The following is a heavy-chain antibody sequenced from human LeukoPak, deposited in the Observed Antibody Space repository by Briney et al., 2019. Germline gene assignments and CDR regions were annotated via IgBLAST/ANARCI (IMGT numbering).Heavy chain of an antibody. CDR2: ITSKWGNK. D-gene: IGHD2-21*01. Sequence: GGSLRLSCVASGFSFSPYTMRWLRQAPGKGLEYGTSITSKWGNKDYANTVNGRFTIDRDNSKNTVYLQMGRLRAEDMAVYYCAREDCTCYNCYIWGLGYWGQGTLVTVSS. CDR3: AREDCTCYNCYIWGLGY. CDR1: GFSFSPYT. J-gene: IGHJ4*02. V-gene: IGHV3-64*01.